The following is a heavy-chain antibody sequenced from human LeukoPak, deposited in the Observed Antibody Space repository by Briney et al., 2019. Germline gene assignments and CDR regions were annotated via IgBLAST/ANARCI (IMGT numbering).Heavy chain of an antibody. CDR3: ARLDFWSGYTFAY. CDR1: GFTVSSNY. Sequence: GGSLRLSCAASGFTVSSNYMSWVRQAPGKGLEWVSVIYSGGSTYYADSVKGRFTISRDNSKNTLYLQMNSLRAEDTAVYYCARLDFWSGYTFAYWGQGTLVTVSS. D-gene: IGHD3-3*01. CDR2: IYSGGST. V-gene: IGHV3-53*01. J-gene: IGHJ4*02.